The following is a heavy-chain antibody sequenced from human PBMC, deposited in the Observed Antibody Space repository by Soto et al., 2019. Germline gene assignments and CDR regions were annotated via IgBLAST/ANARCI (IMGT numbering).Heavy chain of an antibody. Sequence: PWGALRLSCAASGFTFSSYSMNWVRQAPGKGLEWVSSISSISIYIYYADSVKGRFTISRDNAKNSLYLQMNSLRAEDTAVYYCARAGDSPGTLGYYYYGMDVWGQGTTVTVSS. V-gene: IGHV3-21*01. J-gene: IGHJ6*02. CDR2: ISSISIYI. CDR1: GFTFSSYS. D-gene: IGHD3-10*01. CDR3: ARAGDSPGTLGYYYYGMDV.